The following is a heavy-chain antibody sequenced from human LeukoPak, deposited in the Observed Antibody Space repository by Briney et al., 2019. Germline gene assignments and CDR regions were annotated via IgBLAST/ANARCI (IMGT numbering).Heavy chain of an antibody. Sequence: GGSLRLSCLASGFPFSIHSLNWVRQAPGKGLEWVSSISRTGEKVYYADSLKGRFTISRDNAKNSLYLQMNSLRAEDTAVYYCAREGRRLGFGDYWGQGTLVTVSS. CDR1: GFPFSIHS. D-gene: IGHD3-3*01. CDR2: ISRTGEKV. J-gene: IGHJ4*02. CDR3: AREGRRLGFGDY. V-gene: IGHV3-21*04.